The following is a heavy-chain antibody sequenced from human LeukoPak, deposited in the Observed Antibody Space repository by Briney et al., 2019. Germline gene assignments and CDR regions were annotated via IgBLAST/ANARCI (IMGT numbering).Heavy chain of an antibody. CDR3: ARRGYCSGGSCYKGYYFDY. D-gene: IGHD2-15*01. J-gene: IGHJ4*02. Sequence: GESLKISFKGSGYSFTSYWIGWVRQMPGKGVEWMGIIYPGDSDTRYSPSFQAQVTISADKSISTAYLQWTSLKASDTAMYYCARRGYCSGGSCYKGYYFDYWGQGTLVTVSS. CDR2: IYPGDSDT. CDR1: GYSFTSYW. V-gene: IGHV5-51*01.